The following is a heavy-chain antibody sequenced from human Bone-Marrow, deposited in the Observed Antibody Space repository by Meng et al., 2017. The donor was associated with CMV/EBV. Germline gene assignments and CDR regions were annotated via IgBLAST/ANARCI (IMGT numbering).Heavy chain of an antibody. CDR1: GFTFSSYS. J-gene: IGHJ4*02. CDR2: ISSSSSYI. CDR3: ARVGDRYCSSTSCSPFDY. D-gene: IGHD2-2*01. V-gene: IGHV3-21*01. Sequence: GESLKISCAASGFTFSSYSMNWVRQAPGKGLEWVSSISSSSSYIYYADSVKGRFTISRDNAKNSLYLQMNSLRAEDTAVYYCARVGDRYCSSTSCSPFDYWGQGTLVTVSS.